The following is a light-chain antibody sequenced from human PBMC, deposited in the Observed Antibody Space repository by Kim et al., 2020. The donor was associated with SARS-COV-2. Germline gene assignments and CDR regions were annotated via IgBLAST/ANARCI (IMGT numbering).Light chain of an antibody. J-gene: IGLJ2*01. V-gene: IGLV3-1*01. Sequence: SVSPGQTASITCSVDKLGDKYVCWYQQRPGQSPVLVIYQDNKRPSGIPERFSGSNSGNTATLTISGTQAMDEADYYCQAWDSSIVVFGGGTQLTVL. CDR1: KLGDKY. CDR3: QAWDSSIVV. CDR2: QDN.